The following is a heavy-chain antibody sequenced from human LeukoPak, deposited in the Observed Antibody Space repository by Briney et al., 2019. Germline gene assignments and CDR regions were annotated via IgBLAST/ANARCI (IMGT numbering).Heavy chain of an antibody. CDR3: AREGRRWLPYY. CDR2: ISYDGSNK. V-gene: IGHV3-30*03. Sequence: GRSLRLSCSASGFTFSSYGMHWVRQAPGKGLEWVAVISYDGSNKYYADSVKGRFTISRDNSKNTLYLQMISLRAEDTAVYYCAREGRRWLPYYWGQGTLVTVSS. D-gene: IGHD5-24*01. J-gene: IGHJ4*02. CDR1: GFTFSSYG.